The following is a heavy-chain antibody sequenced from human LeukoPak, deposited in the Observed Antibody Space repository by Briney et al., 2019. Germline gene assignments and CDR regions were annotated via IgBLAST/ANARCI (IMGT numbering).Heavy chain of an antibody. CDR1: GFTFGDHA. J-gene: IGHJ6*02. D-gene: IGHD5-18*01. Sequence: GGSLRLSCTGSGFTFGDHAMSWVRQAPGKGLEWVGFIRSKAYGGTTEYAASAKGRFTISRDDSKSIAYLQMNSLKTEDTAVYYCTRGPINLWLHHAMDVWGQGTTVNVSS. V-gene: IGHV3-49*04. CDR3: TRGPINLWLHHAMDV. CDR2: IRSKAYGGTT.